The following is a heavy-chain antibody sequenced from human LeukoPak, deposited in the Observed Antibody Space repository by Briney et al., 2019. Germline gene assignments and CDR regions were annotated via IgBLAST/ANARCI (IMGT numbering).Heavy chain of an antibody. D-gene: IGHD2-15*01. V-gene: IGHV1-2*02. CDR3: ARKLLQSFWFDP. Sequence: ASVKVSCKASGYTFTGYYMHWVRQAPGQGLEWMGWINPNSGGTSYAQKFQGRVTMTRDTAISTAYMELSRLRSDDTAVYSCARKLLQSFWFDPWGQGTLVTVSS. CDR2: INPNSGGT. J-gene: IGHJ5*02. CDR1: GYTFTGYY.